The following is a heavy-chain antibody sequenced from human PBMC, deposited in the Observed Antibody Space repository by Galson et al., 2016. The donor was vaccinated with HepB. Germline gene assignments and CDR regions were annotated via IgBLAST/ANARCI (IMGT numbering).Heavy chain of an antibody. CDR3: VRSKSMSHRFLGLPRNQRGFNYGSLVFDL. V-gene: IGHV3-7*03. CDR2: IKQDGSEK. J-gene: IGHJ5*02. Sequence: SLRLSCASSGFTFGGFWMSWVRQAPEKGLQWVATIKQDGSEKYYVGSVRGRFTISRDNPKSSLYVQMNGLRVEDTAVYYCVRSKSMSHRFLGLPRNQRGFNYGSLVFDLWGQGMLVTVSS. CDR1: GFTFGGFW. D-gene: IGHD5-18*01.